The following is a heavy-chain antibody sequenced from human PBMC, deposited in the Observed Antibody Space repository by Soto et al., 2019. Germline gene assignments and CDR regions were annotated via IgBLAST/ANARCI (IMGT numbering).Heavy chain of an antibody. CDR3: ARQRVITLGGVIVNGPFDY. V-gene: IGHV4-59*01. CDR2: IYYSGST. CDR1: GGSISSYY. J-gene: IGHJ4*02. D-gene: IGHD3-16*02. Sequence: PSETLSLTCTVSGGSISSYYWSWIRQPPEKGLEWIGYIYYSGSTNYNPSLKSRVTISVDTSKNQFSLKLSSVTAADTAVYYCARQRVITLGGVIVNGPFDYWGQGTLVIVSS.